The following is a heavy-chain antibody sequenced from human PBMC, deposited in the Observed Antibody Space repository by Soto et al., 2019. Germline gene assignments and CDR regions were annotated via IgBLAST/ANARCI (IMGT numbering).Heavy chain of an antibody. V-gene: IGHV1-2*02. D-gene: IGHD6-13*01. Sequence: ASVKVSCKASGYTFTGYYMHWVRQAPGQGLEWMGWINPNSGGTNYAQKFQGRVTMTRDTSTSTVYMELSSLRSEDTAVYYCARENELVPYFDYWGQGTLVTVSS. J-gene: IGHJ4*02. CDR3: ARENELVPYFDY. CDR2: INPNSGGT. CDR1: GYTFTGYY.